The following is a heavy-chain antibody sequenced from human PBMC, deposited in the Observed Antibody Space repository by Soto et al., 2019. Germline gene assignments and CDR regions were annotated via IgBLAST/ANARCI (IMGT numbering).Heavy chain of an antibody. D-gene: IGHD1-26*01. J-gene: IGHJ4*02. Sequence: HPGGSLRLSCAASGFTFSSYAMHWVRQAPGKGLEWVAVISYDGSNKYYADSVKGRFTISRDNSKNTLYLQMNSLRAEDTAVYYCARSQIVGATLDYWGQGTLVTVSS. CDR2: ISYDGSNK. V-gene: IGHV3-30-3*01. CDR3: ARSQIVGATLDY. CDR1: GFTFSSYA.